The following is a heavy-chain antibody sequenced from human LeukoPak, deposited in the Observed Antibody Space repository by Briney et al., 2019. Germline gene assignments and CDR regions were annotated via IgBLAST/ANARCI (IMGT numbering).Heavy chain of an antibody. CDR1: GYNFNDYY. V-gene: IGHV1-2*02. CDR3: ATDITALDY. CDR2: INPKNGGT. Sequence: GASVKVSCKASGYNFNDYYLHWVRQAPGQGLEWMGWINPKNGGTYYAEKFQGRVTMTRDTSITTVYMELSRLRSDDTAIYYCATDITALDYWGQGNLVTVSS. J-gene: IGHJ4*02. D-gene: IGHD3-10*01.